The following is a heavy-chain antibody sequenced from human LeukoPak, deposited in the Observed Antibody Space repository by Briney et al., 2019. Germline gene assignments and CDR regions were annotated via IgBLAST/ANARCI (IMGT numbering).Heavy chain of an antibody. CDR2: IYYSGST. CDR1: GGSISSYY. Sequence: SETLSLTCTVSGGSISSYYWSWIRQPPGKGLEWIGYIYYSGSTNYNPSLKSRVTISVDTSKNQFSLKLSSVTAAGTAVYYCARVAYYYDSSGYLGAFDIWGQGTMVTVSS. J-gene: IGHJ3*02. V-gene: IGHV4-59*01. D-gene: IGHD3-22*01. CDR3: ARVAYYYDSSGYLGAFDI.